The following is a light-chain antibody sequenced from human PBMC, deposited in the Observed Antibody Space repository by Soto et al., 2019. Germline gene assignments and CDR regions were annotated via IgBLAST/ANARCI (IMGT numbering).Light chain of an antibody. CDR2: AAS. Sequence: DIQMTQSPSSLSASVGDRVTITCRASQGISNYLAWYQQKPGKVPKLLIYAASTLQSGVPYRFSGSGSGTDFLLTISSLQREDVATYYCQKYNSAPFTFGQGTRLEIK. J-gene: IGKJ5*01. CDR3: QKYNSAPFT. V-gene: IGKV1-27*01. CDR1: QGISNY.